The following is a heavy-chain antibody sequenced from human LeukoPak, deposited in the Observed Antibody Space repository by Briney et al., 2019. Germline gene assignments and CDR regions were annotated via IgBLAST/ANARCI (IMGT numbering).Heavy chain of an antibody. CDR2: LFYGENT. J-gene: IGHJ4*02. Sequence: PSETLSLTCTVSGGSISPISSSTYYWGWIRQAPGKGLEWIGSLFYGENTHYNPSLKSRATLSVDSSKNQFSLKLTSVTAADAAVYFCAGQLPTAAADTRGYFDYWGQGTVVTVSS. D-gene: IGHD6-25*01. CDR3: AGQLPTAAADTRGYFDY. CDR1: GGSISPISSSTYY. V-gene: IGHV4-39*01.